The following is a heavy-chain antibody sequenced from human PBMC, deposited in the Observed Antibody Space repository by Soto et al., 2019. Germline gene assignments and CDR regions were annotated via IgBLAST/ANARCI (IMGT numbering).Heavy chain of an antibody. D-gene: IGHD6-19*01. CDR2: INSDGSST. CDR1: GFTFSNYW. CDR3: KRDPDPIGWYDY. V-gene: IGHV3-74*01. Sequence: GGSLRLSCAASGFTFSNYWMHWVRQVPGKGLVWVSRINSDGSSTSYADSVKGRFTISRDNAKTTLYLQMNSLRAEDTAVYYCKRDPDPIGWYDYWGQGTLVTVSS. J-gene: IGHJ4*02.